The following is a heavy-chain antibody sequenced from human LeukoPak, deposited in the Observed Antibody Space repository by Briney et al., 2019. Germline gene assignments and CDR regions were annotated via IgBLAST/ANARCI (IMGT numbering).Heavy chain of an antibody. Sequence: SETLSLTCAVYGGSFSGYYWSWIRQPPGKGLEWIGEINHSGSTNYNPSLKSRVTISVDTSKNQFSLKLSSVTAADTAVYYCARGQVIFFPYYYYYYMDVWGKGTTVTVSS. CDR1: GGSFSGYY. V-gene: IGHV4-34*01. D-gene: IGHD3-16*02. J-gene: IGHJ6*03. CDR3: ARGQVIFFPYYYYYYMDV. CDR2: INHSGST.